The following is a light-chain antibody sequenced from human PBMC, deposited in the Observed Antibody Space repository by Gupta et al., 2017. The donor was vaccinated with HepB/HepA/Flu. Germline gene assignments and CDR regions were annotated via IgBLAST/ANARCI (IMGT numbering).Light chain of an antibody. V-gene: IGKV1-12*01. Sequence: DIQMTQSPSSVSASVGDRVSLTCRASQDIGTWLAWYQQKPGKALKLLIYTASTLQSGVPSRFSGSGSGTDFTLTISSLQPEDFATYDCQQASNFPLTFGGGTRVQI. CDR3: QQASNFPLT. CDR1: QDIGTW. J-gene: IGKJ4*01. CDR2: TAS.